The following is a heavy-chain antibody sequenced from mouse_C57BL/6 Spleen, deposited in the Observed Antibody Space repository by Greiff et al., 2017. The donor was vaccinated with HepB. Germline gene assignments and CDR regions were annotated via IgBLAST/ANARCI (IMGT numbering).Heavy chain of an antibody. Sequence: QVQLQHPGAELVRPGSSVKLSCKASGYTFTSYWMHWVKQRPIQGLEWIGNIDPSDSETHYNQKFKDKATLTVDKSSSTAYMQLSSLTSEDSAVYYCAKEGYGNYLDYWGQGTTLTVSS. D-gene: IGHD2-1*01. J-gene: IGHJ2*01. CDR2: IDPSDSET. CDR3: AKEGYGNYLDY. V-gene: IGHV1-52*01. CDR1: GYTFTSYW.